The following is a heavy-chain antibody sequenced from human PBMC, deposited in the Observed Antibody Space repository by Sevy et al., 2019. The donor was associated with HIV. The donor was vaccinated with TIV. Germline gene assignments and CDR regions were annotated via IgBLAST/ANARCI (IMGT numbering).Heavy chain of an antibody. CDR1: GGSISSGGYS. CDR2: IYHSGST. Sequence: SKTLSLTCAVSGGSISSGGYSWSWIRQPPGKGLEWIGYIYHSGSTYYNPSLKSRVTISVDRSKNQFSLKLSSVTAADTAVYYCARAHYGSGSYYNPHFDYWGQGTLVTVSS. V-gene: IGHV4-30-2*01. CDR3: ARAHYGSGSYYNPHFDY. J-gene: IGHJ4*02. D-gene: IGHD3-10*01.